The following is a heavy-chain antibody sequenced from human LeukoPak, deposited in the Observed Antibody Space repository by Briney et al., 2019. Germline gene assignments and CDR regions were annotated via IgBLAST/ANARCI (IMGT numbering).Heavy chain of an antibody. V-gene: IGHV4-59*01. CDR1: GGSISGYY. CDR3: ARSPGYYFDY. J-gene: IGHJ4*02. D-gene: IGHD3-10*01. CDR2: IYYSGST. Sequence: SETLSLTCTVSGGSISGYYWSWIRQPPGKGLDWIGYIYYSGSTNYNPSLKSRVTISVDRSKNQVSLKLSSVTAADTAVYYCARSPGYYFDYWGQGTLVTVSS.